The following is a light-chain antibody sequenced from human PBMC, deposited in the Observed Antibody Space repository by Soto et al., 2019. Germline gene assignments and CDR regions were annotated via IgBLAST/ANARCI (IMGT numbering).Light chain of an antibody. J-gene: IGKJ5*01. CDR1: QSVSSY. CDR3: QQYGYSPIT. V-gene: IGKV3-20*01. Sequence: PGTLSLSPRERATVSCGASQSVSSYLAWYQQKPGQAPRLLIYDASSRATGSPDRFSGGGSGTDFTLTISRLEPEDFAVYYCQQYGYSPITFGQGTRLEIK. CDR2: DAS.